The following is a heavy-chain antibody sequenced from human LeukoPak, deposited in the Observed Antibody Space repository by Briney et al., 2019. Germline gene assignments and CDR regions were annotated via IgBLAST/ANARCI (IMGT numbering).Heavy chain of an antibody. J-gene: IGHJ3*02. CDR1: GSSFTSYW. D-gene: IGHD2-15*01. V-gene: IGHV5-51*01. CDR2: IYPGDSDT. Sequence: GESLKISCKGSGSSFTSYWIGWVRQMPGKGLELMGIIYPGDSDTRYSPSFQGQVTISADKSISTAYLQWSSLKASDTAMYYCARHPDRHCSGGSCYSVKFAFDIWGQGTMVTVSS. CDR3: ARHPDRHCSGGSCYSVKFAFDI.